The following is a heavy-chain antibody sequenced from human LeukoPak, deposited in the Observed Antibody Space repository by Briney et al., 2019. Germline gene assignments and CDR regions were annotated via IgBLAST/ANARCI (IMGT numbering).Heavy chain of an antibody. D-gene: IGHD3-10*01. CDR1: GGSISSGSYY. CDR3: AGGQRSFGELLADY. J-gene: IGHJ4*02. V-gene: IGHV4-61*02. Sequence: SQTLSLTCTVSGGSISSGSYYWSWIRQPAGKGLEWIGRIYTTGSTNYDPSLKSRVTISIDTSKNEFSLKLSSVTAADTAVYYCAGGQRSFGELLADYWGQGTLVTVSS. CDR2: IYTTGST.